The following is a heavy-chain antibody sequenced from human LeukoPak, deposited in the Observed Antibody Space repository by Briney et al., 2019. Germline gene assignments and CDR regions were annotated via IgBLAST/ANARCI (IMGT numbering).Heavy chain of an antibody. CDR1: GFTVSSNS. D-gene: IGHD4/OR15-4a*01. CDR2: IYSDNT. CDR3: ARRAGAYSHPYDY. J-gene: IGHJ4*02. V-gene: IGHV3-53*01. Sequence: GSLRLSCTVSGFTVSSNSMSWVRQAPGKGLEWVSFIYSDNTHYSDSVKGRFTISRDNSKNALYLQMNSLRAEDTAVYYCARRAGAYSHPYDYWGQGTLVTVSS.